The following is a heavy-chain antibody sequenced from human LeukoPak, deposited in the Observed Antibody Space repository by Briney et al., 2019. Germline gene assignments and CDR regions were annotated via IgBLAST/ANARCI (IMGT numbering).Heavy chain of an antibody. Sequence: GESLKISCKGSGYSFTSYWIGWVRQMPGKGLEWMGIIYPGDSDTRYSPSFQGQVTISADQSISTAYLQWSSLKTSDIAMYYCARQGFRDGYNPDNWGQGTLVTVSS. D-gene: IGHD5-24*01. V-gene: IGHV5-51*01. CDR1: GYSFTSYW. CDR2: IYPGDSDT. J-gene: IGHJ4*02. CDR3: ARQGFRDGYNPDN.